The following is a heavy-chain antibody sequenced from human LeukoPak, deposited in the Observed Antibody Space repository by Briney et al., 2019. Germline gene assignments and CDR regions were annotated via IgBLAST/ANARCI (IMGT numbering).Heavy chain of an antibody. CDR1: GYTFTGYY. V-gene: IGHV1-2*02. CDR2: INPNTGGT. D-gene: IGHD4-17*01. CDR3: AREGMTTVTTGFDP. Sequence: ASVKVSCKASGYTFTGYYMHWVRQAPGQGLEWMGWINPNTGGTDYAQKFQGRVTMTRETSISTAFMELSSLISDDTAVYYCAREGMTTVTTGFDPWGQGTLVTVSS. J-gene: IGHJ5*02.